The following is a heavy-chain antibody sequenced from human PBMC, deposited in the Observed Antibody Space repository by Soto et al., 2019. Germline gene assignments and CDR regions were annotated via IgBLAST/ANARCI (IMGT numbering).Heavy chain of an antibody. Sequence: EVQLVESGGDLVQPGGSLRLSCAASGFTFSTYCMHWVRQVPGKGPECVSRMSSDGSSTAYADSVRGRFIISRDNAKNTLYLNMHSLRVDDTAVYYCARGTVRDHAFRDHWGLGTLVAVSS. CDR3: ARGTVRDHAFRDH. D-gene: IGHD2-2*01. J-gene: IGHJ4*02. V-gene: IGHV3-74*01. CDR2: MSSDGSST. CDR1: GFTFSTYC.